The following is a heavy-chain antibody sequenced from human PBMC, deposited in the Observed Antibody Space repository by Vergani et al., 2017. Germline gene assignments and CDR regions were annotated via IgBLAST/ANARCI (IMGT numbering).Heavy chain of an antibody. CDR2: IYHSGSP. CDR3: ARGHDSSGYEYDY. V-gene: IGHV4-30-2*01. D-gene: IGHD3-22*01. Sequence: QLQLQESGSGLVKPSQTLSLTCAVSGGSISSGGYSWIWIRQPPGKGLGWIGYIYHSGSPYYNPSLKSRVTISVDRSKNQFSLRLSSVTAADTAVYYGARGHDSSGYEYDYWGQGTLVTVSS. CDR1: GGSISSGGYS. J-gene: IGHJ4*02.